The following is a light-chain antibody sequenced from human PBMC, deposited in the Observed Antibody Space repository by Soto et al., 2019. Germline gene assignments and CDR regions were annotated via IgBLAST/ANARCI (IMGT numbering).Light chain of an antibody. V-gene: IGKV3-15*01. CDR1: QSVSSN. CDR2: HAS. CDR3: QQYNNWWT. J-gene: IGKJ1*01. Sequence: EIVMTQSPATLSVSPGERATLSGRASQSVSSNLSWYQQKPCQAPRLLIYHASTRATGIPARFSGSGSGTEFTLTISSLQSEDFAVYYCQQYNNWWTFGQGTRVEVK.